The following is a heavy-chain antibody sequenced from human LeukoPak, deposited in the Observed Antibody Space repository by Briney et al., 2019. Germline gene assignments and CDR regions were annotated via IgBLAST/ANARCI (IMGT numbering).Heavy chain of an antibody. CDR1: GFTFDDYG. CDR3: ASARVSTAMRGYYYYYMDV. D-gene: IGHD5-18*01. J-gene: IGHJ6*03. Sequence: PGGSLRLSCAASGFTFDDYGMSWVRQAPGKGLVWVSRINSDGSSTGYADSVKGRFTISRDNAKNSLYLQMNSLRAEDTAVYYCASARVSTAMRGYYYYYMDVWGKGTTVTVSS. V-gene: IGHV3-20*04. CDR2: INSDGSST.